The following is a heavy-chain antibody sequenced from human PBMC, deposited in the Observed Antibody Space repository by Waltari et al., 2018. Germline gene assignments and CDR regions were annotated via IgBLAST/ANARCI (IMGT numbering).Heavy chain of an antibody. D-gene: IGHD4-17*01. CDR3: ARAVRRIGDYDY. CDR2: ISSSDTI. V-gene: IGHV3-48*03. CDR1: GFTFSAFE. J-gene: IGHJ4*02. Sequence: EVQLVDSGGALVQRGGSLGLSGAASGFTFSAFEMNWVRQAPGKGLEWISYISSSDTIYYADSVKGRFTISRDNGKNSLYLQMNSLRAEDTALYYCARAVRRIGDYDYWGQGTLVSGSS.